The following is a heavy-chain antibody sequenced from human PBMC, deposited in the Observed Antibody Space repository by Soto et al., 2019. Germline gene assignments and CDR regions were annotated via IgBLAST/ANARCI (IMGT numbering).Heavy chain of an antibody. CDR2: IIPILGIA. Sequence: QVQLVQSGAEVKKPGSSVKVSCKASGGTFSSYTISWVRQAPGQGLEWMGRIIPILGIANYAQKFQGRVTITADKSTSTAYMELSSLRSEDTAVYYCARDRGIVGATPPRHQLDYWGQGTLVTVSS. V-gene: IGHV1-69*08. J-gene: IGHJ4*02. CDR3: ARDRGIVGATPPRHQLDY. CDR1: GGTFSSYT. D-gene: IGHD1-26*01.